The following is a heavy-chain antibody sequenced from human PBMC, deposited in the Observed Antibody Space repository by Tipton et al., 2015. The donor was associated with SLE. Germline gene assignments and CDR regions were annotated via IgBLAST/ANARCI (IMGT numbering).Heavy chain of an antibody. V-gene: IGHV4-61*09. D-gene: IGHD2-15*01. Sequence: TLSLTCTVSGASITSSRYFWSWIRQPAGKGLQWVGHIYTSGTVNYNPSLKSRATISVDTSKNQFSLKLNSVTAADTAVYYCARGEDFVEAKGLDIWGRGTMVTVSS. CDR3: ARGEDFVEAKGLDI. CDR1: GASITSSRYF. J-gene: IGHJ3*02. CDR2: IYTSGTV.